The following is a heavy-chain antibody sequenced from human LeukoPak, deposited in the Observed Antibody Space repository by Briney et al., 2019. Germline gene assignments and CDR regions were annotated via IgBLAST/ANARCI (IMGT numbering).Heavy chain of an antibody. V-gene: IGHV3-30*02. CDR2: IRYDGDNK. D-gene: IGHD3-16*01. Sequence: GGSLRLSCAASGFTFSSYGMHWVRQAPGKGLERVSFIRYDGDNKYYADSVKGRFTISRDNSKNTLYLQMNSLRAEDTAIYYCVKDPLGGSRVDYWGQGILVTVSS. CDR3: VKDPLGGSRVDY. J-gene: IGHJ4*02. CDR1: GFTFSSYG.